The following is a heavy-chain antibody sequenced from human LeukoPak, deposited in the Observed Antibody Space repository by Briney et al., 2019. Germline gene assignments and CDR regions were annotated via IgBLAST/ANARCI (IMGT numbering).Heavy chain of an antibody. CDR1: GGSISSYY. CDR2: IYYTGSI. V-gene: IGHV4-59*08. J-gene: IGHJ4*02. Sequence: SETLSLTCTVSGGSISSYYWSWIRQPPGKGLEWIGYIYYTGSINYNPSLKSRVTISIDTSKNRFSLKLSSVTAADTAVYYCARHRDTAMLHDYWGQGTLVTVSS. D-gene: IGHD5-18*01. CDR3: ARHRDTAMLHDY.